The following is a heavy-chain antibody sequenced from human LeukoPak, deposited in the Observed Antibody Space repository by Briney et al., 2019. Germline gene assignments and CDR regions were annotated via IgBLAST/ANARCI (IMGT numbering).Heavy chain of an antibody. CDR2: VYHSGST. CDR3: ARDEGSVGSSWYVFDY. D-gene: IGHD6-13*01. CDR1: GGSLSSYY. V-gene: IGHV4-59*01. J-gene: IGHJ4*02. Sequence: PSETLSLTCTVSGGSLSSYYWSWIRQPPGKGLERIGYVYHSGSTNYNPSLKSRVSISVDTSKNQFSLKLSSVTAADTGVYYCARDEGSVGSSWYVFDYWGQGTLVTVSS.